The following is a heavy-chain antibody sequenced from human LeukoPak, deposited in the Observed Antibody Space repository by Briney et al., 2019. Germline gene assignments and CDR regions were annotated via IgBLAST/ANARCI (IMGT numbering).Heavy chain of an antibody. D-gene: IGHD6-6*01. Sequence: PGGSLRLSCAASRFTFSSYSMNWVRQAPGKGLEWVSSISSSSSYIYYADSVKGRFTISRDNAKNSLYLQMNSLRAEDTAVYYCARDRGLYSSSRYFQHWGQGTLVTVSS. V-gene: IGHV3-21*01. CDR2: ISSSSSYI. J-gene: IGHJ1*01. CDR3: ARDRGLYSSSRYFQH. CDR1: RFTFSSYS.